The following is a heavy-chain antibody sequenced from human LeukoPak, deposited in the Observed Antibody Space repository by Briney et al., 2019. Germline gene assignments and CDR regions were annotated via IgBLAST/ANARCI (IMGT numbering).Heavy chain of an antibody. CDR3: ASPAMGY. Sequence: SETLSLTCAVYGGSFSGYYWSWIRQPPGKGLEWIGEINHSGSTNYNPSLKNRVTISVDTSKNQFSLKLSSVTAADTAVYYCASPAMGYWGQGTLVTVSS. V-gene: IGHV4-34*01. CDR1: GGSFSGYY. J-gene: IGHJ4*02. D-gene: IGHD5-24*01. CDR2: INHSGST.